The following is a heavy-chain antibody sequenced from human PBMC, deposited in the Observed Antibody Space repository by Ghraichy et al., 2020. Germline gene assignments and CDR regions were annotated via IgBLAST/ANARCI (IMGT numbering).Heavy chain of an antibody. V-gene: IGHV3-23*01. J-gene: IGHJ4*02. D-gene: IGHD1-26*01. CDR1: GFTFSTYA. CDR3: AKDVSVGAGYFDY. CDR2: ISETGRST. Sequence: GGSLRLSCAASGFTFSTYAMSWVRQAPGKGLEWVSAISETGRSTYYTDSVKGRFTISRDNSKNTLYLQMNSLRADDTAVYYCAKDVSVGAGYFDYWCQVTLVTVSS.